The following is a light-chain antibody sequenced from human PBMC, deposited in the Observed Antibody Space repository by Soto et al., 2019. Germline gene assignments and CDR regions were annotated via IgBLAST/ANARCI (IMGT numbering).Light chain of an antibody. CDR1: QSISSW. Sequence: DMQRTQSPSTLSASVGDRVTITCRASQSISSWLAWYQQKPGKAPKLLIYKASSLESGVPSRFSGSGSGTEFTLTISSLQPDDFATYYCQQYNSYWTFGQGTKVDIK. J-gene: IGKJ1*01. CDR2: KAS. V-gene: IGKV1-5*03. CDR3: QQYNSYWT.